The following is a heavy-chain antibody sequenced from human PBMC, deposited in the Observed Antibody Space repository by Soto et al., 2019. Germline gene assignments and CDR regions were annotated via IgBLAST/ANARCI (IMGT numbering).Heavy chain of an antibody. CDR1: GYTFTSYD. Sequence: ASVKVSCKASGYTFTSYDINWVRQATGQGLEWMGWMNPNSGNTGYAQKFQGRVTMTRNTSISTAYMELSSLRSEDTAVYYCAKNMTTVTTRRNPPYYYYGMAVWGQGTTVTVSS. J-gene: IGHJ6*02. CDR3: AKNMTTVTTRRNPPYYYYGMAV. V-gene: IGHV1-8*01. D-gene: IGHD4-17*01. CDR2: MNPNSGNT.